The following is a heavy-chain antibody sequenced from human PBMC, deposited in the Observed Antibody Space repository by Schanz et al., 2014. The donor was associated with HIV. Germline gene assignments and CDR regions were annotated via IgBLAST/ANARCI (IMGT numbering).Heavy chain of an antibody. Sequence: DLEESGGGLVKPGGSLRLSCAASGFTFSDYYMSWIRQAPGKGLEWVSSISTGGSTIYYADSVKGRFTISRDNSKNTLYLQMNSLRAEDTAIYYCAKTSITLGMDVWGQGTTVTVSS. CDR1: GFTFSDYY. J-gene: IGHJ6*02. CDR3: AKTSITLGMDV. V-gene: IGHV3-11*01. CDR2: ISTGGSTI. D-gene: IGHD1-20*01.